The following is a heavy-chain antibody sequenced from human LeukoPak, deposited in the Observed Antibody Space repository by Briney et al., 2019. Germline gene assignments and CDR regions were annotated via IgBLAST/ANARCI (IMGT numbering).Heavy chain of an antibody. CDR3: ARGKGESVYDFWSGYNWFDP. CDR1: GGSISSGDYY. D-gene: IGHD3-3*01. CDR2: IYYSGST. Sequence: SETLSLTCTVSGGSISSGDYYWSWIRQPPGKGLEWIRYIYYSGSTYYNPSLKSRVTISVDTSKNQFSLKLSSVTAADTAVYYCARGKGESVYDFWSGYNWFDPWGQGTLVTVSS. J-gene: IGHJ5*02. V-gene: IGHV4-30-4*01.